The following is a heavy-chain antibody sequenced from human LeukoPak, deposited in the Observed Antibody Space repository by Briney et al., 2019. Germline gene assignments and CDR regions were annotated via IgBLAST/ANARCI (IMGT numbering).Heavy chain of an antibody. CDR2: IRSKAYGGTT. D-gene: IGHD5-12*01. V-gene: IGHV3-49*04. CDR3: LARQYY. Sequence: PGGSLRLSCAASGFTFSIYGMHWVRQAPGKGLEWVGFIRSKAYGGTTEYAASVKGRFTISGDDSKSIAYLQMNSLKTEDTAVYYCLARQYYWGQGTLVTVSS. J-gene: IGHJ4*02. CDR1: GFTFSIYG.